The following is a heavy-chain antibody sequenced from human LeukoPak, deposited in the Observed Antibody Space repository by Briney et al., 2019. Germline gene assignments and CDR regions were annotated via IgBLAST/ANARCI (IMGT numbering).Heavy chain of an antibody. CDR3: AKMPVSYSSGWSHSDY. CDR1: GFTFGSYA. D-gene: IGHD6-19*01. Sequence: GGSLRLSCVASGFTFGSYAMSWVRQAPGKGLEWVSSISGTSPNTYYADSVKGRFTISRDNSKTTLFLHMNRLRAEDTAVYFCAKMPVSYSSGWSHSDYWGQGTLVTVSS. V-gene: IGHV3-23*01. J-gene: IGHJ4*02. CDR2: ISGTSPNT.